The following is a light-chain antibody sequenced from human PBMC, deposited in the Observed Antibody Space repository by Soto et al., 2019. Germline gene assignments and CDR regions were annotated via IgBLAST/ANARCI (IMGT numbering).Light chain of an antibody. CDR3: QQYYNTPYT. CDR1: QSVLHRSNGNNY. CDR2: WSS. Sequence: DIVMTQSPDSLSVSLGERATIKCRSSQSVLHRSNGNNYIAWYQQKPGQPPKLLIYWSSTRDSGVPDRFIGSGSGTDFTLTVSSLQAEDVAVYYCQQYYNTPYTFGQGTNLEIK. V-gene: IGKV4-1*01. J-gene: IGKJ2*01.